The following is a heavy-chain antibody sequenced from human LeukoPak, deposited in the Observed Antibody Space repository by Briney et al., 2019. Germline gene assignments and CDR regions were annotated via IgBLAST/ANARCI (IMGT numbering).Heavy chain of an antibody. CDR3: ARISGPGDY. CDR2: IYYSGST. Sequence: PSETLSLTCTVSGGSISSSSYYWGWIRQPPGKGLEWIGSIYYSGSTYYNPSLMSRVTISVDTSKNQFSLKLSSVTAADTAVYYCARISGPGDYWGQGTLVTVSS. J-gene: IGHJ4*02. CDR1: GGSISSSSYY. D-gene: IGHD3-10*01. V-gene: IGHV4-39*01.